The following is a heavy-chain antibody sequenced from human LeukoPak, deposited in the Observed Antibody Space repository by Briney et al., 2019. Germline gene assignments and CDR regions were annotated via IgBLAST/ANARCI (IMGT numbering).Heavy chain of an antibody. V-gene: IGHV1-69*04. CDR3: ARAGGYSYCYPVYYYGMDV. CDR1: GGTFSSYA. D-gene: IGHD5-18*01. CDR2: IIPILGIA. J-gene: IGHJ6*02. Sequence: SVKVSCKASGGTFSSYAISWVRQAPGQGLEWMGRIIPILGIANYAQKFQGRVTITADKSTSTAYMELSSLRSEDTAVYYCARAGGYSYCYPVYYYGMDVWGQGTTVTVSS.